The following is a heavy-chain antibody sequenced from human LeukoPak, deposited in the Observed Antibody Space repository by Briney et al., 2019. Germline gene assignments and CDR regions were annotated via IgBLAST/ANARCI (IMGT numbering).Heavy chain of an antibody. J-gene: IGHJ5*02. CDR1: GLTSRKTD. D-gene: IGHD6-13*01. Sequence: GGSLRLSWAASGLTSRKTDMIWVGRAPGKGREWVSIINGSGATRFYSDSVMGRFTIPRDNSENTLYLELNSLRDEDAAMYHCAKKGTSWSPRFDPWGQGILVTVSS. V-gene: IGHV3-23*01. CDR2: INGSGATR. CDR3: AKKGTSWSPRFDP.